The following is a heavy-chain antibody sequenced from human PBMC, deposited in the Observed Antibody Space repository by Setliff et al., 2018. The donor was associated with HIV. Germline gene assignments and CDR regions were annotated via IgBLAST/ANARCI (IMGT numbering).Heavy chain of an antibody. CDR2: INYSGYT. Sequence: SETLSLTCTVSGGFISSGDYYWTWIRQRLGKGLEWIGYINYSGYTYYNPSLQSRVTISVETSKNKFSLKLSSGTFADTAVYFCARGVLMVDATWGSDYYYYMDVWGKGTTVTVSS. CDR1: GGFISSGDYY. J-gene: IGHJ6*03. D-gene: IGHD2-8*01. CDR3: ARGVLMVDATWGSDYYYYMDV. V-gene: IGHV4-31*03.